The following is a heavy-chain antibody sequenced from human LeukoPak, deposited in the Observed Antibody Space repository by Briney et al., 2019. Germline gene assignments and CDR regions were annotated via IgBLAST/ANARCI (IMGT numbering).Heavy chain of an antibody. CDR1: GFTFSSYE. J-gene: IGHJ4*02. V-gene: IGHV3-48*03. CDR3: ARGYCSGGSCYFDY. D-gene: IGHD2-15*01. Sequence: QPGGSLRLSCAASGFTFSSYEMNWVRQAPGKGLEWVSYISSSGSTTYYADSVKGRFTISRDNAKNSPYLQMNSLRAEDTAVYYCARGYCSGGSCYFDYWGQGTLVTVSS. CDR2: ISSSGSTT.